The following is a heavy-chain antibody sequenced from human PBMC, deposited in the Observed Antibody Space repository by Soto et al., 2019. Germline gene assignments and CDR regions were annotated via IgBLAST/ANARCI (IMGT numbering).Heavy chain of an antibody. V-gene: IGHV3-49*03. CDR1: GVTFGDYA. CDR3: TRDRIAVAGLSDY. CDR2: IRSKAYGGTT. Sequence: GGSLRLSCTASGVTFGDYAMSWFRQAPGKGLEWVGFIRSKAYGGTTEYAASVKGRFTISRDDSKSIAYLQMNSLKTEDTAVYYCTRDRIAVAGLSDYWGQGTLVTVSS. J-gene: IGHJ4*02. D-gene: IGHD6-19*01.